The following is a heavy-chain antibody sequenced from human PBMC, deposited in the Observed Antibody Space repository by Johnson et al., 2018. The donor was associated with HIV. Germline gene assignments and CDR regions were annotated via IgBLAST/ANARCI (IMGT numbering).Heavy chain of an antibody. CDR3: ARDRDYLQAVAGPSDAFDI. J-gene: IGHJ3*02. CDR2: ISYDGSNK. V-gene: IGHV3-30*04. CDR1: GFTFSSYA. Sequence: QVQLVESGGGVVQPGRSLRLSCAASGFTFSSYAMHWVRQAPGKGLEWVAVISYDGSNKYYADSVKGRFTISRDNSKNTLYLQMNSLRAEDTAVYYCARDRDYLQAVAGPSDAFDIWGQGTMVTVSS. D-gene: IGHD6-19*01.